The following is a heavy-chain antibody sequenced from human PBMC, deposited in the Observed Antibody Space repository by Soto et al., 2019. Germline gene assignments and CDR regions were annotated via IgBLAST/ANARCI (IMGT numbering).Heavy chain of an antibody. J-gene: IGHJ5*02. D-gene: IGHD5-12*01. CDR2: MNSNTGNA. Sequence: ASVNVSCKASGYTFINHDINWVRQAPGQGLEWMGWMNSNTGNAGYAQRFQGRVTMTRDTSINTAYMELNSLTFDDTAVYFCARGSGSGGLDWFDPWGQGTLVTVSS. CDR1: GYTFINHD. CDR3: ARGSGSGGLDWFDP. V-gene: IGHV1-8*01.